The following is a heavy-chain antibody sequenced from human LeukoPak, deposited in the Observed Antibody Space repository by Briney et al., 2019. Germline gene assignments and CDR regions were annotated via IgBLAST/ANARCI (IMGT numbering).Heavy chain of an antibody. CDR3: ARVIFGGSPPSP. V-gene: IGHV1-2*02. Sequence: GASVKASCKASGYTFTGYYMHWVRQAPGQGLEWMGWINPNSGGTNYAQKFQGRVTMTRDTSISTAYMELSRLRSDNTAVYYCARVIFGGSPPSPWGQGTLVTVSS. CDR1: GYTFTGYY. J-gene: IGHJ5*02. CDR2: INPNSGGT. D-gene: IGHD1-26*01.